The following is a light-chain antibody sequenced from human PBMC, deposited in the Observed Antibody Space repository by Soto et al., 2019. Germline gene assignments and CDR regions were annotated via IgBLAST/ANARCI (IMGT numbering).Light chain of an antibody. Sequence: DIQMTQSPSSLSASVGDRVTITCRASQSISSYLNWYQQKPGKAPKLLIYAASSLQSEVPSRFSGSGSGTDFTLTIRSLQPEDFATYYCQQSYSTPLTCGGGTKVEIK. CDR1: QSISSY. V-gene: IGKV1-39*01. CDR2: AAS. CDR3: QQSYSTPLT. J-gene: IGKJ4*01.